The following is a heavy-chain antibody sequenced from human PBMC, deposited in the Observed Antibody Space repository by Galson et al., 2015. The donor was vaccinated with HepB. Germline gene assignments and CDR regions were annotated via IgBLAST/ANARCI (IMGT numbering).Heavy chain of an antibody. CDR2: IIPIFGTA. CDR1: GGTFSSYA. CDR3: ARGADYYDSSGYYAY. Sequence: SVKVSCKASGGTFSSYAISWVRQAPGQGLEWMGGIIPIFGTANYAQKFQGRVTITADESTSTAYMELSSLRSEDTAVYYCARGADYYDSSGYYAYWGQGTLVTVSS. J-gene: IGHJ4*02. D-gene: IGHD3-22*01. V-gene: IGHV1-69*13.